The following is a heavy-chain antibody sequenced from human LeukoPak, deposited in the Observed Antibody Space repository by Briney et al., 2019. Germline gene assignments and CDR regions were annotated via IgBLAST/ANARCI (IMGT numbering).Heavy chain of an antibody. D-gene: IGHD2-15*01. V-gene: IGHV3-23*01. CDR1: GFTFRNYA. CDR3: ARPVLAAARSDAFDI. CDR2: IGGRGLST. J-gene: IGHJ3*02. Sequence: GGSLRLSCAASGFTFRNYAMSWVRQAPGKGLEWVSAIGGRGLSTFYAGSVKGRFTISRDNSKSTLYLQMHSLRAEDTAIYYCARPVLAAARSDAFDIWGQGTVVTVSS.